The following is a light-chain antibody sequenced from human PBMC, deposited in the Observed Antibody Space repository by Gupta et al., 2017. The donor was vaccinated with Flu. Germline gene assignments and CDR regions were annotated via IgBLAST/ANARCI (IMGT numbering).Light chain of an antibody. Sequence: GQTAKVTCEGSDVGRQTVHWYQQEPGQAPVLVVSDDSDRPSGISERISGSTSGNTATLTISRVEVGEEADYYCQVWDSASDHCVFGGGTKLTVL. V-gene: IGLV3-21*02. CDR2: DDS. CDR3: QVWDSASDHCV. CDR1: DVGRQT. J-gene: IGLJ3*02.